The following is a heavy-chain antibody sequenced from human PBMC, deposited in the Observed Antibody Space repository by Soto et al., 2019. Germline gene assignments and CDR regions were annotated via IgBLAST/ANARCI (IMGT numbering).Heavy chain of an antibody. Sequence: QVQLQESGSRLVKASQTLSLNCAVSGDSISSGGYSWSWIRQPPGKGLEWIGYIYHSGSASYNPFLKSRVTISVDGSKNHFSLQLTSVTAADTAVYYCTRGRLLPAVNFDYWGQGTLVTVS. CDR1: GDSISSGGYS. CDR3: TRGRLLPAVNFDY. J-gene: IGHJ4*02. V-gene: IGHV4-30-2*01. D-gene: IGHD2-2*01. CDR2: IYHSGSA.